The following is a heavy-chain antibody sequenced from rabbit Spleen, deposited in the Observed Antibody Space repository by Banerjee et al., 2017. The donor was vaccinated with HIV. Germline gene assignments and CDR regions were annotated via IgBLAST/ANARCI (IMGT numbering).Heavy chain of an antibody. J-gene: IGHJ4*01. CDR3: ARDRSGWSLAFDL. Sequence: EQLEESGGGLVKPEGSLTLTCKASGVSFSDKDVMCWVRQAPGKGLEWIACIYTTSGNTYYASWAKGRFTISKTSSTTVTLQMTSLTAADTATYFCARDRSGWSLAFDLWGQGTLVTVS. D-gene: IGHD4-1*01. V-gene: IGHV1S45*01. CDR2: IYTTSGNT. CDR1: GVSFSDKDV.